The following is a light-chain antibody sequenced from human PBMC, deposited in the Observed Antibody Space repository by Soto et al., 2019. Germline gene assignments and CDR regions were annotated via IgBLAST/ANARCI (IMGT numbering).Light chain of an antibody. J-gene: IGKJ2*01. Sequence: DIPMTQSPSTLSASVGDSVTITCRARHSISSFLAWYQQKRGKAPKLLSYGAFSLESGVPSRFSGSGSVTEFSLTIDSLQPDDFATYYCQQYSSSSPTFGQGTKLEIK. CDR1: HSISSF. CDR2: GAF. V-gene: IGKV1-5*01. CDR3: QQYSSSSPT.